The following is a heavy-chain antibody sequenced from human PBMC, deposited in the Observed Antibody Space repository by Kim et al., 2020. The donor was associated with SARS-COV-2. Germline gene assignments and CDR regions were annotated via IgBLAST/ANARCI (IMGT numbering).Heavy chain of an antibody. CDR3: ARDQKLLGGSEWFGELSRLDY. V-gene: IGHV3-11*04. CDR2: ISSSGSTI. D-gene: IGHD3-10*01. CDR1: GFTFSDYY. J-gene: IGHJ4*02. Sequence: GGSLRLSCAASGFTFSDYYMSWIRQAPGKGLEWVSYISSSGSTIYYADSVKGRFTISRDNAKNSLYLQMNSLRAEDTAVYYCARDQKLLGGSEWFGELSRLDYWGQGTLVTVSS.